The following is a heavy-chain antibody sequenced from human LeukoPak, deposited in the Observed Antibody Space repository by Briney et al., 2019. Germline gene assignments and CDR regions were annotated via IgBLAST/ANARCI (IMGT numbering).Heavy chain of an antibody. Sequence: ASVKVSCKASGYTFTSYGISWVRQAPGQGLEWMGWISAYNGNTNYAQKLQGRVTMTTDTSTSTAYMELSSLRSEDTAVYYCARGRRNYDFWSGYYPATFDYWGQGTLVTVSS. CDR1: GYTFTSYG. CDR2: ISAYNGNT. V-gene: IGHV1-18*01. D-gene: IGHD3-3*01. J-gene: IGHJ4*02. CDR3: ARGRRNYDFWSGYYPATFDY.